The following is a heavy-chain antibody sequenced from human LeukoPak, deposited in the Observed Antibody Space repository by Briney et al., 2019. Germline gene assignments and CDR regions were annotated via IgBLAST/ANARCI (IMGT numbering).Heavy chain of an antibody. Sequence: GGSLRLSCAASGFTFSSYWMHWVRQAPGKGLVWISRINSDGSSTSYADSVKGRFTISRDNAKNTLYLQMNSLRAEDTAVYYCARVLQQLARPSDYWGQGTLVTVSS. CDR3: ARVLQQLARPSDY. CDR1: GFTFSSYW. CDR2: INSDGSST. V-gene: IGHV3-74*01. J-gene: IGHJ4*02. D-gene: IGHD6-13*01.